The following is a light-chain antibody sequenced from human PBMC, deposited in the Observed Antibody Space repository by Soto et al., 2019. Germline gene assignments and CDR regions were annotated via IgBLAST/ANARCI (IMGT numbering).Light chain of an antibody. CDR2: ATS. CDR3: QQSLSPPYT. J-gene: IGKJ2*01. Sequence: DIQMTQSPSSLSASVGDRVTITCRASQSLSRHLTWYQQKPGEAPKLLIYATSNLQSGVPSRFSGSGSETDFTLTIDSLQPEDFATYYCQQSLSPPYTFGQGTKVEIK. CDR1: QSLSRH. V-gene: IGKV1-39*01.